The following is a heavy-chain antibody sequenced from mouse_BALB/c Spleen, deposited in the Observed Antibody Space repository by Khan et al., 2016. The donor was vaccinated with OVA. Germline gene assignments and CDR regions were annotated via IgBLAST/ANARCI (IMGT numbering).Heavy chain of an antibody. CDR3: ARIPTFITTALDY. Sequence: EVELVESGGGLVQPGGSLKLSCAASGFTFSSNTMSWVRQTPEKRLEWVAYITHGGGNTYYPDTVKGRFTISRDNAKNTLYLQMSSLKSEDTASYYCARIPTFITTALDYWGQGTSVTVSS. CDR1: GFTFSSNT. V-gene: IGHV5-12-2*01. J-gene: IGHJ4*01. D-gene: IGHD1-2*01. CDR2: ITHGGGNT.